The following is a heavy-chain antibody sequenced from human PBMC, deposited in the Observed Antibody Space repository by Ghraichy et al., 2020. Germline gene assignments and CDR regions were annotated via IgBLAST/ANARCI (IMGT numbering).Heavy chain of an antibody. CDR1: GDPVTTTGYY. V-gene: IGHV4-39*01. Sequence: SETLSLTCSVSGDPVTTTGYYWGWIRQAPGKGLEWIATIYYSGSHFYTPSLKSLVRTSVDTSKNQFPLTLISVTAADTAVYYCATRFYSDISDRGDFFDNWGQGTLVTVSS. J-gene: IGHJ4*02. CDR2: IYYSGSH. CDR3: ATRFYSDISDRGDFFDN. D-gene: IGHD3-22*01.